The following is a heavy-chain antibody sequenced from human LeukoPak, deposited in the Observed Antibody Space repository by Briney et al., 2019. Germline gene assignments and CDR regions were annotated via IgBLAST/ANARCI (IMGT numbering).Heavy chain of an antibody. CDR2: INPNSGGT. CDR1: GYTFTSYY. CDR3: ARDFNTYYDILTGYPINWFDP. V-gene: IGHV1-2*02. Sequence: ASVKVSCKASGYTFTSYYMHWVRQAPGQGLEWMGWINPNSGGTNYAQKFQGRVTMTRDTSISTAYMELSRLRSDDTAVYYCARDFNTYYDILTGYPINWFDPWGQGTLVTVSS. D-gene: IGHD3-9*01. J-gene: IGHJ5*02.